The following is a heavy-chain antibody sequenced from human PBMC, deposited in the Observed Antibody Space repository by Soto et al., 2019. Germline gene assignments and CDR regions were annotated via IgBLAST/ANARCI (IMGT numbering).Heavy chain of an antibody. CDR1: GFTFGDYW. V-gene: IGHV3-7*01. Sequence: PGGSLRLSCVASGFTFGDYWMNWVRRAPGKGLEWVANIKQDGSETYYVDSVEGRFTISRDNSKNSLYLQMNSLRAEDTAVYYCATDLYYWGQGTLVTVSS. CDR3: ATDLYY. J-gene: IGHJ4*02. CDR2: IKQDGSET.